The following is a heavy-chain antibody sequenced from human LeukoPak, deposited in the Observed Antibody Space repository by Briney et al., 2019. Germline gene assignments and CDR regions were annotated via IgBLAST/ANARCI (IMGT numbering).Heavy chain of an antibody. CDR3: ARGDIDAFDI. CDR1: GGSISSYY. V-gene: IGHV4-59*01. CDR2: IYYSGST. J-gene: IGHJ3*02. Sequence: SETLSLTCTVSGGSISSYYWSWIRQPPEKGLEWIGYIYYSGSTNYNPSLKSRVTISVDTSKKQFSLKLSSVTAADTAVYYCARGDIDAFDIWGQGTMVTVSS.